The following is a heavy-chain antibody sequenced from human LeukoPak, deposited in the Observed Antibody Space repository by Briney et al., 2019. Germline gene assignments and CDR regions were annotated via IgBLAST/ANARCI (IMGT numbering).Heavy chain of an antibody. CDR3: ARVGGRYNWFDP. V-gene: IGHV1-2*02. CDR2: INPNSGGA. J-gene: IGHJ5*02. CDR1: GYTFTGYY. D-gene: IGHD1-26*01. Sequence: ASVKVSYKASGYTFTGYYMHWVRQAPGQGLEWMGWINPNSGGANYAQKFQGRVTMTRDTSISTAYMELSRLRSDDTAVYYSARVGGRYNWFDPWGQGTLVTVSS.